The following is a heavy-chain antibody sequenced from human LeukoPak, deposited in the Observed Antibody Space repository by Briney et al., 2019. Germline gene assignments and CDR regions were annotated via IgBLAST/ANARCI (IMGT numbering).Heavy chain of an antibody. D-gene: IGHD3-10*01. V-gene: IGHV3-7*01. J-gene: IGHJ4*02. CDR1: GFTFSDYF. Sequence: PGGSLRLSCAASGFTFSDYFMSWIRQAPGKGLEWVANIKQDGSEKYYVDSVKGRFTISRDNAKNSLYLQMNSLRAEDTAVYYCAREPLWFGELSTTPYFDYWGQGTLVTVSS. CDR3: AREPLWFGELSTTPYFDY. CDR2: IKQDGSEK.